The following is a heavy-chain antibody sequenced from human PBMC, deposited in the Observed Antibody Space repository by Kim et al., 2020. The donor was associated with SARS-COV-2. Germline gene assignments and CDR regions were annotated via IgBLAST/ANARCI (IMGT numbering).Heavy chain of an antibody. Sequence: GGSLRLSCAASGFTFGNYAMHWVRQAPGKGLEWVSGITWNSGKIGYADSVKGRFTISRDNAKNSLYLQMNSLRVEDTALYYCAKGVITRSCDSISCYHLDYFDYWGQATLVTVSS. V-gene: IGHV3-9*01. D-gene: IGHD2-2*01. CDR2: ITWNSGKI. J-gene: IGHJ4*02. CDR1: GFTFGNYA. CDR3: AKGVITRSCDSISCYHLDYFDY.